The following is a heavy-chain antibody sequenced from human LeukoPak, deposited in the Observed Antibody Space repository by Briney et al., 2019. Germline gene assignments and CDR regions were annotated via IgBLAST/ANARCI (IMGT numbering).Heavy chain of an antibody. Sequence: GGSLRLSCAASGFTFSSYSMNWVRQAPGKGLEWVSSISSSSSYIYYADSVKGRFTISRDNAKNSLYLQMNSLRAEDTAGYYCARDVFGERYYMDVWGKGTTVTVSS. J-gene: IGHJ6*03. D-gene: IGHD3-10*01. CDR3: ARDVFGERYYMDV. CDR1: GFTFSSYS. V-gene: IGHV3-21*01. CDR2: ISSSSSYI.